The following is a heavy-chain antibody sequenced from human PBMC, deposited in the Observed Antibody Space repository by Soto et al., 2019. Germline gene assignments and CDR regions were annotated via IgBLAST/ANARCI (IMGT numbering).Heavy chain of an antibody. CDR1: GYTFTSYY. V-gene: IGHV1-46*01. CDR3: SGDRAFGDIVVVVAAYWFDP. CDR2: INPSGGST. J-gene: IGHJ5*02. D-gene: IGHD2-15*01. Sequence: ASVKVSCKASGYTFTSYYMHWVRQAPGQGLEWMGIINPSGGSTSYAQKYQGRVTMTRDTSTSTVYMEMSSLRSEDTAVYYCSGDRAFGDIVVVVAAYWFDPWGQGTLVTVSS.